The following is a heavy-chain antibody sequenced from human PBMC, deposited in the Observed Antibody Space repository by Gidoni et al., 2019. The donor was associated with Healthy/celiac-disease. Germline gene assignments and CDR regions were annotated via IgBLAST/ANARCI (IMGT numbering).Heavy chain of an antibody. CDR3: ARGFRYSSSWYFDY. CDR2: IYYSGST. CDR1: GGSISSYY. V-gene: IGHV4-59*01. Sequence: QVQLQESGPGPVKPSETLSLTCTVSGGSISSYYWSWIRQPPGKGLEWIGYIYYSGSTNYNPSLKSRVTISVDTSKNQFSLKLSSVTAADTAVYYCARGFRYSSSWYFDYWGQGTLVTVSS. J-gene: IGHJ4*02. D-gene: IGHD6-13*01.